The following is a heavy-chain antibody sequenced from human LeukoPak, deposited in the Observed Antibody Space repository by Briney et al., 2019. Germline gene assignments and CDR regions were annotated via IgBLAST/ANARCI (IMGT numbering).Heavy chain of an antibody. D-gene: IGHD6-6*01. J-gene: IGHJ4*02. Sequence: GGSLRLSCTTSGFTFSNAWMMWVRQAPGKGLEWVGRIKSKTDGGTTDYAAPVKGRFTISRDNSKNTLYLQMNSLRAEDTAVYYCAKGIAARPRNYFDYWGQGTLVTVSS. CDR1: GFTFSNAW. V-gene: IGHV3-15*01. CDR3: AKGIAARPRNYFDY. CDR2: IKSKTDGGTT.